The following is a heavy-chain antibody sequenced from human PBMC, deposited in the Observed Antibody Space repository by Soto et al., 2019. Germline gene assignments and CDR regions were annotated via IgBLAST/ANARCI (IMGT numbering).Heavy chain of an antibody. J-gene: IGHJ4*02. Sequence: QVQLVQSGAEVTKPGASVKVSCMASGYIFIHYYIHWVRQAPGQGLEWMAIINPNGGSTNYAQKFQGRVTVTRDTSTSTVSMELNILGSVDTAVYFCAISLLPGDFWGQGTLVSVSS. V-gene: IGHV1-46*01. CDR3: AISLLPGDF. CDR2: INPNGGST. CDR1: GYIFIHYY. D-gene: IGHD2-21*01.